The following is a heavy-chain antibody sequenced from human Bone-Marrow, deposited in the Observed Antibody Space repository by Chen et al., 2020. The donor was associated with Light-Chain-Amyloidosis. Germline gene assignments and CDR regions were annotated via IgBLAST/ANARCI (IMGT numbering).Heavy chain of an antibody. Sequence: QVQLVQSGAEVKKPGASVKVSCEASGYTFTGYHMHWVRQAPGQGLEWMGWINPNSDSTIYAQKFQGRVTMTRDTSISTVYMELSRLRSDDTAVYYCAIGLHCSNTNCYLEFYYNAMDVWGQGTTVTVSS. J-gene: IGHJ6*02. V-gene: IGHV1-2*02. CDR3: AIGLHCSNTNCYLEFYYNAMDV. D-gene: IGHD2-2*01. CDR2: INPNSDST. CDR1: GYTFTGYH.